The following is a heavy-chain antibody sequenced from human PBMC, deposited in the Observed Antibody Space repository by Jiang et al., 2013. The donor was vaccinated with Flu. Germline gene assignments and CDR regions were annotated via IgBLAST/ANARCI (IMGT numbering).Heavy chain of an antibody. J-gene: IGHJ5*02. D-gene: IGHD6-19*01. V-gene: IGHV1-8*01. Sequence: GAEVKKPGASVKVSCKASGYTFTSYDINWVRQATGQGLEWMGWMNPNSGNTGYAQKFQGRVTMTRNTSISTAYMELSSLRSEDTAVYYCARVGSSGWYVHGWFDPWGQGTLVTVSS. CDR3: ARVGSSGWYVHGWFDP. CDR2: MNPNSGNT. CDR1: GYTFTSYD.